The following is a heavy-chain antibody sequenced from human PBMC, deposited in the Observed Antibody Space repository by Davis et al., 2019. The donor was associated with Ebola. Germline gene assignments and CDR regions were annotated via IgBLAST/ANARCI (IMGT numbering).Heavy chain of an antibody. J-gene: IGHJ4*02. V-gene: IGHV4-34*01. D-gene: IGHD4-17*01. CDR3: ARGVDYGERPPDY. Sequence: MPSDTLSLTFAVYGGSFSGYYWTWIRQPPGKGLEWIGEINLFGSTNYNPSLKSRVTISVDTSKNQFFLSLSSVTASDMAVYYCARGVDYGERPPDYWGQGTLVTVSS. CDR1: GGSFSGYY. CDR2: INLFGST.